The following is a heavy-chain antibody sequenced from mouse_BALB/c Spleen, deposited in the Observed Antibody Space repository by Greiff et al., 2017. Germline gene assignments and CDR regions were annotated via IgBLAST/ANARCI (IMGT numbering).Heavy chain of an antibody. CDR3: ARPGSSLYWYFDV. J-gene: IGHJ1*01. Sequence: EVKLVESGPSLVKPSQTLSLTCSVTGDSITSGYWNWIRKFPGNKLEYMGYISYSGSTYYNPSLKSRISITRDTSKNQYYLQLNSVTTEDTATYYCARPGSSLYWYFDVWGAGTTVTVSS. CDR1: GDSITSGY. D-gene: IGHD1-1*01. V-gene: IGHV3-8*02. CDR2: ISYSGST.